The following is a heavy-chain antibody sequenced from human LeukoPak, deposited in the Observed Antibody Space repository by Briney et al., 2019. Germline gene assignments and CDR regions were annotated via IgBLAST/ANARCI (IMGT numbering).Heavy chain of an antibody. J-gene: IGHJ4*02. D-gene: IGHD5-12*01. CDR2: IIPIFGTA. Sequence: SVKVSCKASGGTFSSYAFSWVRQAPGQGLEWMGGIIPIFGTANYAQKFQGRVTITTDESTSTAYMELSSLRSEDTAVYYCASTPNRYSGYVEFDYWGQGTLVTVSS. CDR3: ASTPNRYSGYVEFDY. CDR1: GGTFSSYA. V-gene: IGHV1-69*05.